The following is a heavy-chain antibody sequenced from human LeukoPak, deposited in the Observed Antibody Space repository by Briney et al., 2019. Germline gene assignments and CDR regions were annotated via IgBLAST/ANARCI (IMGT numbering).Heavy chain of an antibody. V-gene: IGHV3-23*01. CDR3: ARANYFDY. CDR2: ISGSGIST. J-gene: IGHJ4*02. Sequence: PGGSLRLSCAAAGFTFSDYGMNWVRQAPGKGLEWVSGISGSGISTYYADSVKGRFTISRDNAKNTLYLQMNSLRAEDTAVYYCARANYFDYWGQGTLVTVSS. CDR1: GFTFSDYG.